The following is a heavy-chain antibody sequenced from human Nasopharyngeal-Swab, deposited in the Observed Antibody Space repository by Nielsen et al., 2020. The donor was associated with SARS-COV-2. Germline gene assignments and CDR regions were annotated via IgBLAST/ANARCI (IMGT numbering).Heavy chain of an antibody. CDR3: AKASRAATGFDY. J-gene: IGHJ4*02. CDR2: ITGSGGST. V-gene: IGHV3-23*01. CDR1: GFTFRSYA. Sequence: GESLKISCAASGFTFRSYAMNWVRQAPGKGLEWVSAITGSGGSTYYADSVKGRFTISRDNSKNTLYLQMNSLRAEDTALYYCAKASRAATGFDYWGRGSLVTVSS. D-gene: IGHD6-13*01.